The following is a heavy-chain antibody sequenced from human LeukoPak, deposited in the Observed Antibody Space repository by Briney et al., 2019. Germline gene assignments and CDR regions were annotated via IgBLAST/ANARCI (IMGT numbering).Heavy chain of an antibody. CDR2: IHYSGST. V-gene: IGHV4-59*08. J-gene: IGHJ4*02. D-gene: IGHD6-19*01. CDR3: ARWYSSGWAFDY. CDR1: GDSISSSY. Sequence: NPSQTLSLTCTVSGDSISSSYWNWIRQPPGKGLEWIGYIHYSGSTKYNPSLKSRVTISVDTSKNQFSLKLSSVTAADTAVYYCARWYSSGWAFDYWGQGTLVTVSS.